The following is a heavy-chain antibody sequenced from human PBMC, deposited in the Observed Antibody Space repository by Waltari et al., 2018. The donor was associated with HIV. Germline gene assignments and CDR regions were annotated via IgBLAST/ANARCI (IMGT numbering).Heavy chain of an antibody. D-gene: IGHD3-16*01. V-gene: IGHV4-34*01. CDR2: INHTGST. CDR3: VRVVGAWGY. J-gene: IGHJ4*02. CDR1: GGSFSGYY. Sequence: QVQLQQWGAGLLKPSETLSLTCAVYGGSFSGYYWSWIRQPPGKGLEWIAEINHTGSTNYNPSLKSRVTISVDTSKNQFSLRLSSVTAADTAVYYCVRVVGAWGYWGQGTLVTVSS.